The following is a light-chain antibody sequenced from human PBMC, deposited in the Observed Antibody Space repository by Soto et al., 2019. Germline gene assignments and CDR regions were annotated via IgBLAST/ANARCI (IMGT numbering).Light chain of an antibody. J-gene: IGKJ2*01. CDR3: QHYDTSPYT. V-gene: IGKV3-20*01. CDR2: GTT. CDR1: QTIFSGY. Sequence: EIVLSQTPGTLSLPPGETASLSCRASQTIFSGYLAWYQQKPGQPPRLLIYGTTSRATGIPDRFSASLSGTDFTLTISRFEPEDSAMYYCQHYDTSPYTFGQGTRLEIK.